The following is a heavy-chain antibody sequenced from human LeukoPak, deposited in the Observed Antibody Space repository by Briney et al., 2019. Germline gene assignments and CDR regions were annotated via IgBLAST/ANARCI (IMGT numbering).Heavy chain of an antibody. CDR3: ARHDWFDP. Sequence: PGGSLRLSCAICGFIVSSEYMSWVPQAPGKGLEWVSVIYCNGRTYYADSVKGRFTIYTDNLKNTLYLQMNSVRAEDTAVYYCARHDWFDPWGPGTLVTVSS. V-gene: IGHV3-53*01. CDR1: GFIVSSEY. CDR2: IYCNGRT. J-gene: IGHJ5*02.